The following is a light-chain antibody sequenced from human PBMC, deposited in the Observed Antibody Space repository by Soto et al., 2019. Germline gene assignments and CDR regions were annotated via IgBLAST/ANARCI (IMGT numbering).Light chain of an antibody. CDR1: SSNIGSNT. V-gene: IGLV1-44*01. J-gene: IGLJ2*01. CDR2: SNN. CDR3: AAWDDSLNGHVV. Sequence: QSVLTQPPSASGTTGQRVTISCSGGSSNIGSNTVNWYQQLPGTAPKLLIYSNNQRPSGVPDRFSGSKSGTSASLAISGLQSEDEAAYYCAAWDDSLNGHVVFGGGTKLTV.